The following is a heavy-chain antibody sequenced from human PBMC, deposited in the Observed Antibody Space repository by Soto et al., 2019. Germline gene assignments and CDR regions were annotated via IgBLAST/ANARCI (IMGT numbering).Heavy chain of an antibody. CDR3: ARVDYDFWSGYYDSSYYYYMDV. J-gene: IGHJ6*03. V-gene: IGHV1-69*02. CDR1: RGSFKSYT. Sequence: VKISCKASRGSFKSYTITWLRQATGQGLEWMGRIIPILGIANYAQKFQGRVTITADKSTSTAYMELSSLRSEDTDVYYCARVDYDFWSGYYDSSYYYYMDVWGKGTTVTVSS. D-gene: IGHD3-3*01. CDR2: IIPILGIA.